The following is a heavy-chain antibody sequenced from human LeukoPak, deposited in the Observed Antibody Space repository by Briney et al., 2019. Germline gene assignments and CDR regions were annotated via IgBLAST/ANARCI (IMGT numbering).Heavy chain of an antibody. CDR2: INWNGGST. J-gene: IGHJ4*02. Sequence: GGSLRLSCAASGFTFSSYWMHWVRQAPGKGLEWVSGINWNGGSTVYADSVKGRFTISRDNAKNSLYLQMNSLRAEDTALYYCARDNYYGSGSYYSSFPFDYWGQGTLVTVSS. CDR1: GFTFSSYW. D-gene: IGHD3-10*01. V-gene: IGHV3-20*04. CDR3: ARDNYYGSGSYYSSFPFDY.